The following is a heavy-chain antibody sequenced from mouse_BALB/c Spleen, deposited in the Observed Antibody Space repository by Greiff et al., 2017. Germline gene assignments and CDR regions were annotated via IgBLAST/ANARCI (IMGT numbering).Heavy chain of an antibody. CDR2: INPGSGGT. CDR1: GYAFTNYL. D-gene: IGHD2-3*01. V-gene: IGHV1-54*01. Sequence: QVQLKESGAELVRPGTSVKVSCKASGYAFTNYLIEWVKQRPGQGLEWIGVINPGSGGTNYNEKFKGKATLTADKSSSTAYMQLSSLTSDDSAVYFCATDGYYYAMDYWGQGTSVTVSS. J-gene: IGHJ4*01. CDR3: ATDGYYYAMDY.